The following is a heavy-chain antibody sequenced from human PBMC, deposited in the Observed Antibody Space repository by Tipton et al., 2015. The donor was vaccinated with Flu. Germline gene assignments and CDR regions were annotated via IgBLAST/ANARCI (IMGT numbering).Heavy chain of an antibody. CDR1: GGSFSAYY. J-gene: IGHJ3*01. D-gene: IGHD4-23*01. CDR2: VNHSGGT. Sequence: TLSLTCTISGGSFSAYYWSWIRQSPGKGLEWIGEVNHSGGTHYNPSLKGRVTISLDMSKNHFSLELSSVTAADTAVYYCAGTMLVTPDAFDVWGQGTMVTVSS. V-gene: IGHV4-34*01. CDR3: AGTMLVTPDAFDV.